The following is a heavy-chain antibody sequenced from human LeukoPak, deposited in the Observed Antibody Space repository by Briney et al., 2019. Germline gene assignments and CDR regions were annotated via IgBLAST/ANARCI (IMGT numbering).Heavy chain of an antibody. CDR2: INHSGST. CDR3: ARGGITMVRGVIKYYYYYYMDV. Sequence: SETLSLTCAVYGGSFSGYYWSWIRQPPGKGLEWIGEINHSGSTNYNPSLKSRVTISVDTSKNQFSLKPSSVTAADTAVYYCARGGITMVRGVIKYYYYYYMDVWGKGTTVTVSS. J-gene: IGHJ6*03. D-gene: IGHD3-10*01. V-gene: IGHV4-34*01. CDR1: GGSFSGYY.